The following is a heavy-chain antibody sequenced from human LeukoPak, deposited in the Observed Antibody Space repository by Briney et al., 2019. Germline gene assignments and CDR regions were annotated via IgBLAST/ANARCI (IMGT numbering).Heavy chain of an antibody. J-gene: IGHJ4*02. CDR1: GYTFTTYG. CDR2: ISAYNGNT. V-gene: IGHV1-18*01. Sequence: ASVKVSCKASGYTFTTYGISWVRQAPGQGLEWMGWISAYNGNTNYAQNLQGRVTMTTDTSTSTAYMELRSLRSDDTAFYYCARDGYGSGSYYADYWGQGTLVTVSS. D-gene: IGHD3-10*01. CDR3: ARDGYGSGSYYADY.